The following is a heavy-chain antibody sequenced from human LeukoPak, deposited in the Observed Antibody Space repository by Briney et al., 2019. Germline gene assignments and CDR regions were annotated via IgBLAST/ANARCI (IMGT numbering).Heavy chain of an antibody. CDR3: TRGQMPEGLFY. CDR1: GFSFSSSW. CDR2: MNSDGSIT. V-gene: IGHV3-74*01. D-gene: IGHD2-2*01. J-gene: IGHJ4*02. Sequence: PGGSLRLSCAASGFSFSSSWMHWVRQAPGKGLVWVSRMNSDGSITTYADSVKGRFTISRDNAKNTLYLQMNGLRAEDTAVYYCTRGQMPEGLFYWGQGSLVTVSS.